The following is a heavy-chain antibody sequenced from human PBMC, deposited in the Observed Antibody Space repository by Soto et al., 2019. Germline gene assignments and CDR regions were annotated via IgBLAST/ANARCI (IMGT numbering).Heavy chain of an antibody. J-gene: IGHJ6*04. CDR3: AHYTTDTDCDV. CDR2: LYWDDTR. CDR1: GFSLYTGGVG. Sequence: QITLKESSPTLVKPTQTLTLTCSFSGFSLYTGGVGVGWFRQPPGKALEWLALLYWDDTRRYNPSLKNTLTIAKGTSENQVVLTVTDMGPVDTGTYFCAHYTTDTDCDVWGKGATVSVSS. V-gene: IGHV2-5*02. D-gene: IGHD1-1*01.